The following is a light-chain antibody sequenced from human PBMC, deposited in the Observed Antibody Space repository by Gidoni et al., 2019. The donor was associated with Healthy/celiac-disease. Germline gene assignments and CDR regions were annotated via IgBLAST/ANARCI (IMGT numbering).Light chain of an antibody. CDR3: QQYDNLLFT. V-gene: IGKV1-33*01. CDR1: QDMSNY. Sequence: DIQMNQSPSSLSASVGDRVTITCQASQDMSNYLNWYQQKPGKAPKLLIYAASNLETGVPSRFSGSGSGTDFTFTISSLQPEDIATYYCQQYDNLLFTFXPXTKVDIK. J-gene: IGKJ3*01. CDR2: AAS.